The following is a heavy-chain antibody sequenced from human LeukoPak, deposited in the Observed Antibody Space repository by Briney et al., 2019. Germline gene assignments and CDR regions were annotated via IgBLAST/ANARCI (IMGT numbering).Heavy chain of an antibody. J-gene: IGHJ6*02. CDR2: ISFDGSNK. CDR1: GFTFSSHA. D-gene: IGHD2-21*01. Sequence: PGGSLRLSCAASGFTFSSHAMHWVRQAPGRGLKWVAVISFDGSNKYYADSVKGRFTISRDNSKNTLYLQMNSLSAEDTAVYYCARGEFPPKFYGIDLWGHGTTVTVAS. V-gene: IGHV3-30*04. CDR3: ARGEFPPKFYGIDL.